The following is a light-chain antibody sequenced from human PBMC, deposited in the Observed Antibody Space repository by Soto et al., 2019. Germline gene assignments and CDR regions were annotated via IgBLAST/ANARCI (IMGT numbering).Light chain of an antibody. Sequence: DRQMTLKPSSLSASVGDRLTITCRASQTISGYLNWYQQKPGKXPEXXIYAASYLGNGVPSRFSASEYGTCVTINICILQPEDLVTDDGQLRYSTLLT. CDR1: QTISGY. CDR2: AAS. V-gene: IGKV1-39*01. CDR3: QLRYSTLLT. J-gene: IGKJ4*01.